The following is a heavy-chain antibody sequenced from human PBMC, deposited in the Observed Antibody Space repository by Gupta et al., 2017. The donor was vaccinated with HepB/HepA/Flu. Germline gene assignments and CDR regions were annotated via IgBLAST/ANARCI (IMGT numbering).Heavy chain of an antibody. V-gene: IGHV1-18*01. CDR3: AIDIVVVPAADWGAFDF. CDR2: ISAYNSNT. J-gene: IGHJ3*01. CDR1: CSTFPSYG. Sequence: QVQLVQSGAHVKKPGASVKVSCKASCSTFPSYGLSWVRQAPGQGLEWMGWISAYNSNTNYAQKLQGRVTMTTDTSTSTAYMELRSLRSDDTCVYYCAIDIVVVPAADWGAFDFWGQGTMVTVSS. D-gene: IGHD2-2*01.